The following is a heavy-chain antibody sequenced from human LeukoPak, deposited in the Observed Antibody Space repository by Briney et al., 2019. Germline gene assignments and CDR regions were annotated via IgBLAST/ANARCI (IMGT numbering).Heavy chain of an antibody. Sequence: GGSLRLSCAASGFTFSSYSMNWVRQAPGKGLEWVSYITSSSSTIYYADSVKGRFTISRDNAKNSLYLQMNSLSDEDTAVYYCTRDPHSLDFWGQGTLVTVSS. V-gene: IGHV3-48*02. J-gene: IGHJ4*02. CDR3: TRDPHSLDF. CDR2: ITSSSSTI. CDR1: GFTFSSYS.